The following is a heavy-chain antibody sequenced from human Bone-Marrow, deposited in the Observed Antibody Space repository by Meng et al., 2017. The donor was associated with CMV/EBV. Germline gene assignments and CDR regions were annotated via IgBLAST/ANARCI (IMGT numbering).Heavy chain of an antibody. V-gene: IGHV3-21*01. CDR3: ARAVVVPATTDY. D-gene: IGHD2-2*01. J-gene: IGHJ4*02. CDR1: GFTFSSYS. Sequence: GGSLRLSCAASGFTFSSYSMNWVRQAPGKGLEWVSSISSSSSYIYYADSVKGRFTISRDNAKNTLYLQMNSLRAEDTAVYYCARAVVVPATTDYWGQGKLVTVYS. CDR2: ISSSSSYI.